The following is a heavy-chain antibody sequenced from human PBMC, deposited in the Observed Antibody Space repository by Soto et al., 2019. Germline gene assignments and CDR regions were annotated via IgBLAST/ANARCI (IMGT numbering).Heavy chain of an antibody. Sequence: QVQLVQSGAEVKKPGSSVKVSCKASGGTFSSYAISWVRQAPGQGLEWMGGIIPIFGTANYAQKFQGRVTIPADESTSTAYMEVSSLRSEDTAVYYCARLSARQQQHPWYFEYWGQGTLVTVSS. D-gene: IGHD6-13*01. V-gene: IGHV1-69*01. CDR3: ARLSARQQQHPWYFEY. J-gene: IGHJ4*02. CDR2: IIPIFGTA. CDR1: GGTFSSYA.